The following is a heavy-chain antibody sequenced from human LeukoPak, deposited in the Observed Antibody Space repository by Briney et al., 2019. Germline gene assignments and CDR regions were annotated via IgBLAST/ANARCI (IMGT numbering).Heavy chain of an antibody. CDR2: ISWNSGSI. V-gene: IGHV3-9*01. CDR3: ARDRVRFDP. J-gene: IGHJ5*02. CDR1: GFTFDDYA. Sequence: GGSLRLSCAASGFTFDDYAMHWVRQAPGKGLEWVSGISWNSGSIGYADSVKGRFTISRDNAKNSLYLQMNSLRAEDTAVYYCARDRVRFDPWGQGTLVTVSS.